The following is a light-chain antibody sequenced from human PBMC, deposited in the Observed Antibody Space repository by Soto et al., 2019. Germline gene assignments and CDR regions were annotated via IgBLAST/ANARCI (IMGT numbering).Light chain of an antibody. CDR1: ENVYINS. V-gene: IGKV3-20*01. Sequence: EIVLTQSPGTLSLSPGEGATLSCRASENVYINSLAWYQQKPGQPPSLLIYGAATRASAVPDRFSGSGSGADFTLTITGLEPEDCAVYYCQQYGTSPLTFGPGTRV. J-gene: IGKJ3*01. CDR3: QQYGTSPLT. CDR2: GAA.